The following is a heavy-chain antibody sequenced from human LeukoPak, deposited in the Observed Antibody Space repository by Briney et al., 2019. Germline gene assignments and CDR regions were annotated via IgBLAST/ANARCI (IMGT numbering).Heavy chain of an antibody. V-gene: IGHV5-51*01. CDR1: GYSFINYW. CDR3: ARRIGYSGYDV. D-gene: IGHD5-12*01. Sequence: GESLNISCKCSGYSFINYWIGWVRQMPGKGLEWMGMIYPADSDTKYGPSFEGQVSISADKSISTVQLQWRSLKSSDSAKYYCARRIGYSGYDVWGQGSQVTVSS. J-gene: IGHJ4*02. CDR2: IYPADSDT.